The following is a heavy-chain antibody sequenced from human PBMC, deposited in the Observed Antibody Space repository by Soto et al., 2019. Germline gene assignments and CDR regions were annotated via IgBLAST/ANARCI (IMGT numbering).Heavy chain of an antibody. D-gene: IGHD6-6*01. CDR3: AKERIAAPNYYYYYYGMDV. CDR1: GFTFSSYG. J-gene: IGHJ6*02. CDR2: ISYDGSNK. V-gene: IGHV3-30*18. Sequence: GGSLRLSCAASGFTFSSYGMHWVRQAPGKGLEWVAVISYDGSNKYYADSVKGRFTISRDNSKNTLYLQMNSLRAEDTAVYYCAKERIAAPNYYYYYYGMDVWGQGTTVTVSS.